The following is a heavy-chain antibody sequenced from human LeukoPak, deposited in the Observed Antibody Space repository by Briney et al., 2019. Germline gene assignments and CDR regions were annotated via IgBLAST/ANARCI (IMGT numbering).Heavy chain of an antibody. D-gene: IGHD6-19*01. CDR3: ARTYSGWYNYYYMDV. J-gene: IGHJ6*03. Sequence: ASVKVSCKASGYTFTSYGISWVRQAPGQGLEWMGWISAYNGNTNYAQKLRGRVTMTTDTSTSTAYMELRSLRSDDTAVYYCARTYSGWYNYYYMDVWGKGTTVTVSS. V-gene: IGHV1-18*01. CDR2: ISAYNGNT. CDR1: GYTFTSYG.